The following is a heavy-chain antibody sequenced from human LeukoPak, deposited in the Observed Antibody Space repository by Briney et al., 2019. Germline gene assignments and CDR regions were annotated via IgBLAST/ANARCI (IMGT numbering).Heavy chain of an antibody. CDR2: ISYDGSNK. CDR1: GFTFGDYA. V-gene: IGHV3-30-3*01. CDR3: ARPRGYSYGYGMDV. Sequence: GGSLRLSCSTSGFTFGDYAMSWVRQAPGKGLEWVAVISYDGSNKYYADSVKGRFTISRDNSKNTLYLQMNSLRAEDTAVYYCARPRGYSYGYGMDVWGQGTTVTVSS. J-gene: IGHJ6*02. D-gene: IGHD5-18*01.